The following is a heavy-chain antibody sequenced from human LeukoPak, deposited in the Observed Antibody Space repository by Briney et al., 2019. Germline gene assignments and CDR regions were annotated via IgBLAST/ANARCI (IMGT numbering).Heavy chain of an antibody. CDR2: IYYSGST. CDR1: GGSISSYY. V-gene: IGHV4-59*01. CDR3: ARTTEGGYTYGYFYYYYMDV. J-gene: IGHJ6*03. Sequence: PSETLSLTCTVSGGSISSYYWSWIRQPPGKGLEWIAYIYYSGSTNYNPSLKSRVTISVDTSKNQFSLKLRSVTAADTAVYYCARTTEGGYTYGYFYYYYMDVWGKGPRSPSP. D-gene: IGHD5-18*01.